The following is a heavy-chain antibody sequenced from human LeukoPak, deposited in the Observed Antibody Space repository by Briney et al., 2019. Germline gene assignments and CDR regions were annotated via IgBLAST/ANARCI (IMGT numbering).Heavy chain of an antibody. D-gene: IGHD6-13*01. J-gene: IGHJ6*03. Sequence: SETLSLPCAVYGGSLSGYYWSWMREPPGKGLEWSGEINHSGSTNYNPSLKSRVTISVDTSKHQFSLKLSSVTAADTAVYYCARGQRAAGFRVSMDVWGKGTTVTGSS. CDR2: INHSGST. V-gene: IGHV4-34*01. CDR1: GGSLSGYY. CDR3: ARGQRAAGFRVSMDV.